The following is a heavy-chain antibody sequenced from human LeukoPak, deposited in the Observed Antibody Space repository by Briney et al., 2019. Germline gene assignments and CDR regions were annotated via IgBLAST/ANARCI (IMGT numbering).Heavy chain of an antibody. V-gene: IGHV3-23*01. J-gene: IGHJ4*02. CDR3: AKDAISGAQYKGYFDY. CDR1: GFTFSSYA. Sequence: GGSLRLSCAASGFTFSSYAMSWVRQAPGKGLEWVSAISGSGGSTYYADSVKGRFTISRDNSKNTLYLQMNSLRAEDTAVYYCAKDAISGAQYKGYFDYWGQGTLVTVSS. CDR2: ISGSGGST. D-gene: IGHD3-3*01.